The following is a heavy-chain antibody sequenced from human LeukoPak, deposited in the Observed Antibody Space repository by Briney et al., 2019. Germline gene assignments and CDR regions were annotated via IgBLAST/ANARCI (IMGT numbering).Heavy chain of an antibody. CDR1: GGSISSYY. CDR3: ARDLGMYYFDY. V-gene: IGHV4-59*01. J-gene: IGHJ4*02. CDR2: IYYSRST. Sequence: SETLSLTCTVSGGSISSYYWSWIRQPPGKGLEWIGYIYYSRSTNYNPSLKSRVTISVDTSKNQFSLKLSSVTAADTAVYYCARDLGMYYFDYWGQGTLVTVSS.